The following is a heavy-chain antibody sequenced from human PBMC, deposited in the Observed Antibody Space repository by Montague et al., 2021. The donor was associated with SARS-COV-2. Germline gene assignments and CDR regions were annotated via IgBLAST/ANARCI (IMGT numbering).Heavy chain of an antibody. CDR1: GDSVSSSSYY. J-gene: IGHJ4*02. Sequence: SETLSLTCTVSGDSVSSSSYYWGWIRQPPGKGLEWIGYKHYNGITYNNPSLKNRVTMSVDTSKNQFSLKLSSVTAADTAVYYCVRDGYTHVDYWGQGTLVTV. V-gene: IGHV4-39*02. D-gene: IGHD5-24*01. CDR2: KHYNGIT. CDR3: VRDGYTHVDY.